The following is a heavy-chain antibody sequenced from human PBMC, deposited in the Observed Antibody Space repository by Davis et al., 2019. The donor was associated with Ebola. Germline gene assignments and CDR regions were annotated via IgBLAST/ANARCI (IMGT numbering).Heavy chain of an antibody. D-gene: IGHD4-17*01. V-gene: IGHV1-69*05. CDR3: ARELYGDDY. Sequence: AASVKVSCKASGGTFSSYAISWVRQAPGQGLEWMGGIIPIFGTANYAQKLQGRVTMTTDTSTSTAYMELRSLRSDDTAVYYCARELYGDDYWGQGTLVTVSS. CDR2: IIPIFGTA. J-gene: IGHJ4*02. CDR1: GGTFSSYA.